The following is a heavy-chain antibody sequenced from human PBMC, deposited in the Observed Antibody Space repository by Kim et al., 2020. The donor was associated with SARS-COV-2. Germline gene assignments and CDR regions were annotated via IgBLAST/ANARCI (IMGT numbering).Heavy chain of an antibody. CDR3: ARESLITMVRGVTLGDY. Sequence: ASVKVSCKASGYTFTSYDMHWVRQAPGQGLEWMGMINPSGGTTSYAQKFQGRVTMTRDTSTSTAYMELSSLRSEDTAVYYCARESLITMVRGVTLGDYWGQGTLVTVSS. CDR2: INPSGGTT. D-gene: IGHD3-10*01. V-gene: IGHV1-46*01. CDR1: GYTFTSYD. J-gene: IGHJ4*02.